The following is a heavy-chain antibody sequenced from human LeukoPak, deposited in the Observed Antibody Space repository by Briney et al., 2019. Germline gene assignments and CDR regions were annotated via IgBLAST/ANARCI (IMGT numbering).Heavy chain of an antibody. Sequence: GGSLRLSCAASGFTFDDYAMHWVRQAPGKGLEWVSGISWNSGSIGYADSVKGRFTISRDNSKNTVFLHMNNLGHEDTATYYCARRINGAFDIWGQGTMVSVSS. CDR1: GFTFDDYA. CDR2: ISWNSGSI. CDR3: ARRINGAFDI. V-gene: IGHV3-9*01. J-gene: IGHJ3*02.